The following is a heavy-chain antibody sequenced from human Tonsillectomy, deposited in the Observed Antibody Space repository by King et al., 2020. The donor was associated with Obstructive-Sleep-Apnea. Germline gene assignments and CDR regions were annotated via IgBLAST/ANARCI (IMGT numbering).Heavy chain of an antibody. CDR3: ATDNWQEFYRLFDP. Sequence: MNWVRQAPGKGLEWVSAISRRGDSPYYADSVNGRFTISRDNSRNTMYLQMNRLIAEDTAVYYCATDNWQEFYRLFDPCGQGTLVTVSS. V-gene: IGHV3-23*01. D-gene: IGHD3-10*01. J-gene: IGHJ5*02. CDR2: ISRRGDSP.